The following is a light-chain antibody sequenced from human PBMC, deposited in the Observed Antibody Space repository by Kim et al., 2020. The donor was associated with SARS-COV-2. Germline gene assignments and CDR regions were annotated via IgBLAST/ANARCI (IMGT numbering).Light chain of an antibody. CDR2: ESS. V-gene: IGKV1-5*03. J-gene: IGKJ4*01. CDR1: QSISSW. Sequence: DIQMTQSPSTLSASVGDRVTISCRASQSISSWLAWYQQKPGKAPNLLIYESSSLDSGVPSRFSGSGSGTEFTLTISSLQPDDFATYYCQQYNSYPLTFGGGTKVDIK. CDR3: QQYNSYPLT.